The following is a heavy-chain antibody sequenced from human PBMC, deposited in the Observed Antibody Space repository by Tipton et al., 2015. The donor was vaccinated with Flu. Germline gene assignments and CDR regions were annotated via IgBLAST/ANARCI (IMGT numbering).Heavy chain of an antibody. D-gene: IGHD3-10*01. CDR3: ARDPGRVGSYFYYGMDV. CDR1: GYTFTSYG. CDR2: ISAYNGNT. V-gene: IGHV1-18*01. J-gene: IGHJ6*02. Sequence: QLVQSGAEVKKPGASVKVSCKASGYTFTSYGISWVRQAPGQGLEWMGWISAYNGNTNYGQKLQGRVTMTTDTSTSTAYMELRSLRSDDTAVYFCARDPGRVGSYFYYGMDVWGQGTTVTVSS.